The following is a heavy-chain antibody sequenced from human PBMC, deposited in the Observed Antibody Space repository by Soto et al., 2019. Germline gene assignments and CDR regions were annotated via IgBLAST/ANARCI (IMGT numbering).Heavy chain of an antibody. V-gene: IGHV3-33*01. J-gene: IGHJ4*02. CDR2: VWYDGSNK. Sequence: GSLRLSCAASGFIFSSYGMHWVRQAPGKGLEWVAVVWYDGSNKYYADSVKGRFTISRDNSKNTVSLEMNSLRAEDTAVYYCARQGVNSDFDYWGQGTLVTVSS. D-gene: IGHD2-8*01. CDR3: ARQGVNSDFDY. CDR1: GFIFSSYG.